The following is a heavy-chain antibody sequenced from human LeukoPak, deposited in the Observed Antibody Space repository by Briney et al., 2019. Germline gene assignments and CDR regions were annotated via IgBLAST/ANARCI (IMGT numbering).Heavy chain of an antibody. CDR2: VYHNGHS. D-gene: IGHD2-15*01. V-gene: IGHV4-59*01. J-gene: IGHJ5*01. CDR1: SGSFNDNY. CDR3: ASLGYSSGWRHS. Sequence: SETLSLTCNVSSGSFNDNYWNWIRHLPGKGLEWIGYVYHNGHSDYNPFLTSRVTISVDTSTNQFSLKMISVTAADTAVHYCASLGYSSGWRHSWGRGSLVIVPS.